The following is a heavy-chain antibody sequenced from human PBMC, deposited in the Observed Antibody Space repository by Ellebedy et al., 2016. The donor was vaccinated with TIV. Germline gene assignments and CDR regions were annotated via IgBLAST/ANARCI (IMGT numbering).Heavy chain of an antibody. D-gene: IGHD6-13*01. V-gene: IGHV3-64*01. CDR1: GFTFSTFT. CDR2: ISPNGGST. Sequence: GESLKISCAASGFTFSTFTMDWVRQAPGKGLEYVSAISPNGGSTFYANSVKGRFTISRDNSKNTLYLQMGSLRAEDMAVYYCARARGAANVPGYFDYWGQGILVTVSS. J-gene: IGHJ4*02. CDR3: ARARGAANVPGYFDY.